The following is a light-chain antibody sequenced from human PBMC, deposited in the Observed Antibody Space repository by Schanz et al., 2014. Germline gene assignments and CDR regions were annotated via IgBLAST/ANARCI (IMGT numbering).Light chain of an antibody. CDR2: EVS. CDR3: SSYAGSNNYV. Sequence: QSALTQPASVSGSPGQSITISCTGTSSDVGGYNYVSWYQQYPGKAPKLMIYEVSKRPSGVPDRFSGSKSGNTASLTVSGLQAEDEADYYCSSYAGSNNYVFGTGTKLTVL. V-gene: IGLV2-8*01. CDR1: SSDVGGYNY. J-gene: IGLJ1*01.